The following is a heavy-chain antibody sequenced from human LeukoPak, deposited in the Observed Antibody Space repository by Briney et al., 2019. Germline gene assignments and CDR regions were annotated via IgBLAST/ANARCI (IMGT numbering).Heavy chain of an antibody. V-gene: IGHV3-7*01. CDR3: ATPQAAADHYYYYGMDV. J-gene: IGHJ6*02. D-gene: IGHD6-13*01. CDR2: IKQDGSEK. CDR1: GFTFSSYW. Sequence: GGSLRLSCAASGFTFSSYWMSWVRQAPGKGLEWVANIKQDGSEKYYVDSVKGRFTISRDNAKNSLYLQMNSLRAEDTAVYYCATPQAAADHYYYYGMDVWGQGTTVTVSS.